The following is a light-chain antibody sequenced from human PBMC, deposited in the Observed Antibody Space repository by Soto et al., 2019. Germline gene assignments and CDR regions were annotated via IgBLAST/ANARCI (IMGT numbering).Light chain of an antibody. CDR2: DVS. J-gene: IGLJ1*01. CDR1: SSDVGSHDL. V-gene: IGLV2-14*02. Sequence: QSALTQPASVSGSPGQSIAISCTGTSSDVGSHDLVSWYQQQSGKVPKLIIYDVSSRPSGVFNRFSGSKSGNTASLTISGLQAEDEADYYCSSFTSTTTYVFGTGTKVTVL. CDR3: SSFTSTTTYV.